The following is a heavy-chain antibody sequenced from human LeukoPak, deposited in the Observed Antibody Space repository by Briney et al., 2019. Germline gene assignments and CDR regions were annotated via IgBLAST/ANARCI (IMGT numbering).Heavy chain of an antibody. CDR2: ISSSSSTI. CDR3: ARSDPEVYCSSTSCYLPQNYYYYYMDV. CDR1: GFTFSSYS. V-gene: IGHV3-48*02. Sequence: GGSLRLSCAASGFTFSSYSMNWVRQAPGKGLEWVSYISSSSSTIYYADSVKGRFTISRDNAKNSLYLQMNSLRDEDTAVYYCARSDPEVYCSSTSCYLPQNYYYYYMDVWGKGTTVTVSS. D-gene: IGHD2-2*01. J-gene: IGHJ6*03.